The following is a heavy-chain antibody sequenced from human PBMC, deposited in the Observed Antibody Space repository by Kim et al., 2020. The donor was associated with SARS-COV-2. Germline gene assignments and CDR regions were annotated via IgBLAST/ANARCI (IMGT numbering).Heavy chain of an antibody. D-gene: IGHD6-19*01. CDR2: IRSKAYGGTT. V-gene: IGHV3-49*03. CDR1: GFTFGDYA. CDR3: TRRAPQWLVPPNEPRFDY. J-gene: IGHJ4*02. Sequence: GGSLRLSCTASGFTFGDYAMSWFRQAPGKGLEWVGFIRSKAYGGTTEYAASVKGRFTISRDDSKSIAYLQMNSLKTEDTAVYYCTRRAPQWLVPPNEPRFDYWGQGTLVTVSS.